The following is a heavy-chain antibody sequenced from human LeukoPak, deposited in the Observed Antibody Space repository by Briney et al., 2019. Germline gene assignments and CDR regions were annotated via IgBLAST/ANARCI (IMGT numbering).Heavy chain of an antibody. CDR2: IRYDGGNK. V-gene: IGHV3-30*02. D-gene: IGHD2-2*01. CDR3: AKGTRGYCSSTSCLVPFDY. J-gene: IGHJ4*02. Sequence: GGSLRLSCAASGFTFSSYGMHWVRQAPGKGLEWVAFIRYDGGNKYYADSVKGRFTISRDNSKNTLYLQMNSLRAEDTAVYYCAKGTRGYCSSTSCLVPFDYWGQGTLVTVSS. CDR1: GFTFSSYG.